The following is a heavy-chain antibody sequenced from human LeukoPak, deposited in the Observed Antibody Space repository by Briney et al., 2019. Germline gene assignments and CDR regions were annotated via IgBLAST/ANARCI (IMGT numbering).Heavy chain of an antibody. Sequence: GGSLRLSCAASGLTFSSYGMHWVRQAPGKGLEWVAVISYDGSNKYYADSVKGRFTISRDNSKNTLYLQMNSLRAEDTAVYYCAKDAATQQFDYWGQGTLVTVSS. CDR1: GLTFSSYG. J-gene: IGHJ4*02. D-gene: IGHD2-15*01. CDR3: AKDAATQQFDY. CDR2: ISYDGSNK. V-gene: IGHV3-30*18.